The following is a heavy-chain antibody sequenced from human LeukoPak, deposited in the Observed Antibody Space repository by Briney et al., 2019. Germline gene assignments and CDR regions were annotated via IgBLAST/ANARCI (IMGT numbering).Heavy chain of an antibody. Sequence: WASVKVSCKASGYTFTGYYMHWVRQAPGQGLEWMGWINPNSGGTNYAQKFQGRVTMTRDTPISTAYMELSRLRSDDTAVYYCARPVVGSPDAFDIWGQGTMVTVSS. CDR2: INPNSGGT. CDR1: GYTFTGYY. V-gene: IGHV1-2*02. D-gene: IGHD2-15*01. J-gene: IGHJ3*02. CDR3: ARPVVGSPDAFDI.